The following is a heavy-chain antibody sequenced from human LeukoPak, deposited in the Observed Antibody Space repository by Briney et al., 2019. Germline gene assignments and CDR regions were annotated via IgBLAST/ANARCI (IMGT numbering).Heavy chain of an antibody. CDR1: GFSFSTYE. J-gene: IGHJ4*02. V-gene: IGHV3-48*03. CDR3: ARDNYDSSTPYYFDY. D-gene: IGHD3-22*01. Sequence: PGGSLRLSCAASGFSFSTYEMIWVRQAPGKGLEWLSYISSSGSTIYYADSMKGRFTISRDNAKNSLYLQMNSLRAEDTAVYYCARDNYDSSTPYYFDYWGQGTLVTVSS. CDR2: ISSSGSTI.